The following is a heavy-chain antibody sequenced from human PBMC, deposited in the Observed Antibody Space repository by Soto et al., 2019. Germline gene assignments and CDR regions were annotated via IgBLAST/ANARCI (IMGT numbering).Heavy chain of an antibody. CDR2: ISPNSGNI. D-gene: IGHD6-13*01. J-gene: IGHJ6*02. CDR3: VIDRDSSSWPSRDV. CDR1: GYTFTRNG. Sequence: QVHLVQSGAEVKKPGASVNVSCKTSGYTFTRNGISWVRQAPGQGLEWMGWISPNSGNIKYAQKLQGRVIMTTDTSTSTAYMQLRSLRSDDTDVYNCVIDRDSSSWPSRDVWGPGTTVTVSS. V-gene: IGHV1-18*01.